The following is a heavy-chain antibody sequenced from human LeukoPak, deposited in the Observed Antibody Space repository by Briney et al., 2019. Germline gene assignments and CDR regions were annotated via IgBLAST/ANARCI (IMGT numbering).Heavy chain of an antibody. D-gene: IGHD2-2*03. Sequence: SETLSLTCVVSGGSISSTSYYWGWIRQPPGKGLEWIGSTYYSGSTYYSPSLKSRVTISVDTSKNQFSLKLSSVTAADTAVYYCARLLRVGYCSTTTCNWFDPWGQGTLVTVSS. J-gene: IGHJ5*02. V-gene: IGHV4-39*07. CDR1: GGSISSTSYY. CDR3: ARLLRVGYCSTTTCNWFDP. CDR2: TYYSGST.